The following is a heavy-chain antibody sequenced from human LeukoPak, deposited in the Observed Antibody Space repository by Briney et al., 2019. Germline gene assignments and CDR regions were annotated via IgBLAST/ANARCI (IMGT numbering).Heavy chain of an antibody. Sequence: ASVKVSCKASGYTFTSYYMHWVRQAPGQGPEWMGIINPSGGSTSYAQKFQGRVTMTRDTSTSTVYVELSSLRSEDTAVYYCARERIAVADESSWFDYWGQGTLVTVSS. CDR3: ARERIAVADESSWFDY. J-gene: IGHJ4*02. CDR1: GYTFTSYY. V-gene: IGHV1-46*01. CDR2: INPSGGST. D-gene: IGHD6-19*01.